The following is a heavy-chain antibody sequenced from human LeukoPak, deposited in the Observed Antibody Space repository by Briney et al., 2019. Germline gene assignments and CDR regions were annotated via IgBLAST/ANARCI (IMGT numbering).Heavy chain of an antibody. Sequence: GGSLRLSCAASGFTFSSYSMNWVRQAPGKGLEWVSSISSSSSYIYYADSVKGRFTISRENAKNSLYLQMNSLRAEDTAVYYCVRDYDSSGYSVPNYFDYWGQGTLVTVSS. CDR3: VRDYDSSGYSVPNYFDY. D-gene: IGHD3-22*01. CDR2: ISSSSSYI. V-gene: IGHV3-21*01. CDR1: GFTFSSYS. J-gene: IGHJ4*02.